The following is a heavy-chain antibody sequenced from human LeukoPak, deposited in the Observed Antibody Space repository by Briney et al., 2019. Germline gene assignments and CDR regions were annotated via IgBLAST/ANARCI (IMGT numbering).Heavy chain of an antibody. CDR3: ARAYYDFWSGIRRRVGWFDP. J-gene: IGHJ5*02. Sequence: SETLSLTCAVYGGSFSGYYWSWIRQPPGKGLEWIGEINHSGSTNYNPSLKSRVTISVDTSKNQFSLKLSSVTAADTAVYYCARAYYDFWSGIRRRVGWFDPWGQGTLVTVSS. V-gene: IGHV4-34*01. D-gene: IGHD3-3*01. CDR1: GGSFSGYY. CDR2: INHSGST.